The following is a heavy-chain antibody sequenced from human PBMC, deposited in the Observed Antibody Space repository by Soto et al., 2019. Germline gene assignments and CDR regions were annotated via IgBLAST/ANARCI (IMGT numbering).Heavy chain of an antibody. V-gene: IGHV1-69*13. J-gene: IGHJ4*02. D-gene: IGHD6-13*01. CDR1: GGTFSSYR. CDR3: VRDSGAKLSSS. Sequence: SVKVSCKVSGGTFSSYRINWVRQAPGQGLEWVGGIVPIYRTADYAQKFQGRVTITADESARTSYMELRSLKSQDTAVYYCVRDSGAKLSSSWGQGTLVTVSS. CDR2: IVPIYRTA.